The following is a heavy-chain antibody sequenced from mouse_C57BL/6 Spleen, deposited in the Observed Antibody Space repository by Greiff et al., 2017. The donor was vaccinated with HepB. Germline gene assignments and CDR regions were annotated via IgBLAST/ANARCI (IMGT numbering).Heavy chain of an antibody. V-gene: IGHV1-80*01. Sequence: QVQLQQSGAELVKPGASVKISCKASGYAFSSYWMNWVKQRPGKGLEWIGQIYPGDGDTNYNGKFKGKATLTADKASSTAYMQLSSLTSEDSAVYCCARFLGRPYWYFDVWGTGTTVTVSS. CDR1: GYAFSSYW. J-gene: IGHJ1*03. D-gene: IGHD4-1*01. CDR2: IYPGDGDT. CDR3: ARFLGRPYWYFDV.